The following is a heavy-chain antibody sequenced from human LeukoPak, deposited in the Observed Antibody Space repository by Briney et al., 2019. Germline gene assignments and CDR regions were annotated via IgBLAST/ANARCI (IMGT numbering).Heavy chain of an antibody. V-gene: IGHV3-23*01. CDR3: ARDPSGNLYFDY. D-gene: IGHD6-19*01. CDR2: ISGDGTDE. CDR1: GLTFRNYA. J-gene: IGHJ4*02. Sequence: PGGSLRLSCAASGLTFRNYAMTWVRQAPGKGLEWVSTISGDGTDEYFADSVKGRFTISRDNSKSTVSLQMNSLRAEDTAVYYCARDPSGNLYFDYWGQGALVTVSS.